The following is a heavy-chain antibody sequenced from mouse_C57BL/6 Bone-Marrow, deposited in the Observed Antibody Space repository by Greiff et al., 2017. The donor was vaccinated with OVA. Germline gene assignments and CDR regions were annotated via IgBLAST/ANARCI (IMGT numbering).Heavy chain of an antibody. CDR3: ASEFITTVVATRYFDV. CDR2: IDPEDGET. CDR1: GFNIKDYY. V-gene: IGHV14-2*01. J-gene: IGHJ1*03. D-gene: IGHD1-1*01. Sequence: VQLQQSGAELVKPGASVKLSCTASGFNIKDYYMHWVKQRTEQGLEWIGRIDPEDGETKYAPKFQGKATITADTSSNTAYLQLSSLTSEDTAFYYCASEFITTVVATRYFDVWGTGTTVTVSS.